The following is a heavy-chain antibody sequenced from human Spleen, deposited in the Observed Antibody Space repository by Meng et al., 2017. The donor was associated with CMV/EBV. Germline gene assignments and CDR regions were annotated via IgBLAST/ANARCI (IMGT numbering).Heavy chain of an antibody. CDR1: GFTLTSYW. J-gene: IGHJ6*02. V-gene: IGHV3-74*01. CDR2: INSDGSTT. D-gene: IGHD6-6*01. CDR3: ARRTGYYYYDMDV. Sequence: GESLKISCEASGFTLTSYWMHWVRQAPGKGLVWVSRINSDGSTTSYADSVKGRFTISRDNAKNSLYLQMNSLRAEDTAVYYCARRTGYYYYDMDVWGQGTTVTVSS.